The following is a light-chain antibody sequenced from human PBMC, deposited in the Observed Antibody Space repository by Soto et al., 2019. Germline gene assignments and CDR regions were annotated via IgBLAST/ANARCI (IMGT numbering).Light chain of an antibody. Sequence: QSALTQPASVSGSPGQSITISCTGTSSDVGGSNYVSWYQQLPGKAPNLMIYDVSDRPSGVSNRFSGSKSGNTASLTISGLQAEDEADYYCSSYTSSSLYVFGTGTKLTVL. CDR1: SSDVGGSNY. V-gene: IGLV2-14*01. CDR3: SSYTSSSLYV. CDR2: DVS. J-gene: IGLJ1*01.